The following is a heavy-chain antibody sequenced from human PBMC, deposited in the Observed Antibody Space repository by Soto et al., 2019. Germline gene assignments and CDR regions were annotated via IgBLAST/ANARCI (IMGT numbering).Heavy chain of an antibody. CDR2: VNWDGDTT. J-gene: IGHJ6*02. D-gene: IGHD4-17*01. V-gene: IGHV3-43D*04. Sequence: PGGSLRLSCAASEFTFDDFAMCWVRQVPGKGLEWISLVNWDGDTTFYADSVKGRFIISRDNSKNSVYLQMNSLRSDDSAIYYCAKGATVTTHYQYYGMDVWGRGTTVTVSS. CDR1: EFTFDDFA. CDR3: AKGATVTTHYQYYGMDV.